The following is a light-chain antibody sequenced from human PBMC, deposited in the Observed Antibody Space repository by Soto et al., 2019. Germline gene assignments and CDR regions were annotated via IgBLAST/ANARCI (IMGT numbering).Light chain of an antibody. CDR1: NIGSKN. Sequence: YELTQPLSVSVALGQTARITCGGNNIGSKNVHWYQQKPGQAPVLVIYRDSNRPSGIPERFSGSNSGNTATLTISRAQAGDEADYYCQVWDSSNYVFGTGTKVTVL. CDR2: RDS. J-gene: IGLJ1*01. CDR3: QVWDSSNYV. V-gene: IGLV3-9*01.